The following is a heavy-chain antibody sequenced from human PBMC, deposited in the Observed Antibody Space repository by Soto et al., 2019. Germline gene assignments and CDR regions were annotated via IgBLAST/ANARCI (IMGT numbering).Heavy chain of an antibody. Sequence: SETLSLTCTVSGGSISSGGYYWSWIRQHPGKGLEWIGYIYYSGSTYYNPSLKSRVTISVDTSKNQFSLKLSPVTAADTAVYYCARGVQWELYYFDYWGQGTLVTV. V-gene: IGHV4-31*03. CDR1: GGSISSGGYY. CDR3: ARGVQWELYYFDY. D-gene: IGHD1-26*01. J-gene: IGHJ4*02. CDR2: IYYSGST.